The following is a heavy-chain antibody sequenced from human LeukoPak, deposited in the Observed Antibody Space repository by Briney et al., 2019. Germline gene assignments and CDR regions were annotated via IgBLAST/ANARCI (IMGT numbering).Heavy chain of an antibody. V-gene: IGHV4-4*02. J-gene: IGHJ6*03. CDR3: ARVYYDFWSGQINYYYYYMDV. Sequence: PSGTLSLTCAVSGGSISSSNWGSWVRQPPGKGLEWIGEIYHSGSTNYNPSLKSRVTISVDTSKNQFSLKLSSVTAADAAVYYCARVYYDFWSGQINYYYYYMDVWGKGTTVTVSS. CDR1: GGSISSSNW. D-gene: IGHD3-3*01. CDR2: IYHSGST.